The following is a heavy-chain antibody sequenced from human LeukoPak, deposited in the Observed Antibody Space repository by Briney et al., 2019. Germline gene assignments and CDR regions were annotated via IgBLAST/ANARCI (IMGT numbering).Heavy chain of an antibody. CDR2: IGSSSSYT. J-gene: IGHJ4*02. Sequence: GGSLRLSCAASGFTFSSYAMSWIRQAPGKGLEWVSYIGSSSSYTNYADSVKGRFTISRDNAKNSLYLQMNSLRAEDTAVYYCARHHYYDSSGYPYFDYWGQGTLVTVSS. D-gene: IGHD3-22*01. V-gene: IGHV3-11*06. CDR3: ARHHYYDSSGYPYFDY. CDR1: GFTFSSYA.